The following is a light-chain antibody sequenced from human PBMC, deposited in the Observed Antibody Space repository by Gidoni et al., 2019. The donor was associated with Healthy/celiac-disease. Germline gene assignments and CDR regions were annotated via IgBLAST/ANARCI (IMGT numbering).Light chain of an antibody. CDR3: QQYDNLPG. CDR2: DAS. Sequence: DIPMTQSPSSLSASVGDRVTITCQASQDISNYLNWYQQKPGKAPKLLIYDASNLETGVPSRFSGSGSGTDFTFTISSLQPEDIATYYCQQYDNLPGFGGGTKVEIK. V-gene: IGKV1-33*01. CDR1: QDISNY. J-gene: IGKJ4*01.